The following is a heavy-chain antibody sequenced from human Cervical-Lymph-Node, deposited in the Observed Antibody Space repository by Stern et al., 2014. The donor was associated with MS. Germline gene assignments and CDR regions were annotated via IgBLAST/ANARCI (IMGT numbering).Heavy chain of an antibody. CDR2: VGANGHT. J-gene: IGHJ4*02. CDR1: GYRFTSYG. V-gene: IGHV1-18*01. Sequence: QVQLVQSGGEERKPGASATVSCKASGYRFTSYGFSWVRQAPGQGLPWMGWVGANGHTQVADNFQDRLTMTIDTGTSAAYMELRTLRFDDTAVYYCVRAPGGFADVGEFWGQGTLVTVSS. D-gene: IGHD3-10*01. CDR3: VRAPGGFADVGEF.